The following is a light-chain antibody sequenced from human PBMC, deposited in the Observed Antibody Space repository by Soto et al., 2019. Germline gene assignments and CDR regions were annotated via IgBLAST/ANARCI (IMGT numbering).Light chain of an antibody. CDR2: AAP. J-gene: IGKJ4*01. CDR3: QQLNSYLALT. V-gene: IGKV1-9*01. Sequence: DIQLTQSPSFLSASVGDRVTITCRASQGISSYLAWYQQKPGKAPKLLIYAAPTLQSGVPSRFSGSGSGTEFTLTISSLQPEDFATYYCQQLNSYLALTFGGGTKVEIK. CDR1: QGISSY.